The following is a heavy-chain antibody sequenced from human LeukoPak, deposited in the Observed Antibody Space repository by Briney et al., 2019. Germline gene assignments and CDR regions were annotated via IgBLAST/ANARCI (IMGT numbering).Heavy chain of an antibody. Sequence: SETLFLTCTVSGSSISNHYWSWIRQPPGKGLEWIGHIFYTGSSNYNPSLRSRVTISLDRSKNQFSLRLTSVTAADTAVYYCARAGAWQIDPWGQGTLVTVSS. CDR3: ARAGAWQIDP. CDR1: GSSISNHY. V-gene: IGHV4-59*11. CDR2: IFYTGSS. J-gene: IGHJ5*02. D-gene: IGHD3-10*01.